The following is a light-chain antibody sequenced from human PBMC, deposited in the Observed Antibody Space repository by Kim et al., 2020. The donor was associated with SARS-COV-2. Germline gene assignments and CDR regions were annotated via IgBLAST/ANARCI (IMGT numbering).Light chain of an antibody. CDR1: SCDVGGDNS. J-gene: IGLJ1*01. CDR3: CSYAGSDTDV. CDR2: DVY. Sequence: GQSVTISVTGSSCDVGGDNSVAWYQQHPGRAPKLVIYDVYKRPSGVPDRFSAAKSGNTAALTISGLQAEDEADYHCCSYAGSDTDVFGTGTKVTVL. V-gene: IGLV2-11*01.